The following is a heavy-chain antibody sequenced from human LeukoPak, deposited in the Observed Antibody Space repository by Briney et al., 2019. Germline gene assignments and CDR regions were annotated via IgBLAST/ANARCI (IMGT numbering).Heavy chain of an antibody. J-gene: IGHJ3*02. CDR2: ISTYNGNT. CDR3: ARTHLWLSGDAFDI. CDR1: GYTFTTYR. Sequence: ASVKVSCKASGYTFTTYRITWVRQAPGQGLEWMGWISTYNGNTNYAQKFQGRVTMTTDTSTSTAYMELRSLRSDDTAVYYCARTHLWLSGDAFDIWGQGTMVTVSS. V-gene: IGHV1-18*01. D-gene: IGHD5-18*01.